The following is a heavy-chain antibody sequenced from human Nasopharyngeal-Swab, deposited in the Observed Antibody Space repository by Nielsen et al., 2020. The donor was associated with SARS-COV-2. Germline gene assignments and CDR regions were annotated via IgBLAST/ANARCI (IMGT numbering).Heavy chain of an antibody. CDR1: GFTFSSYS. J-gene: IGHJ4*02. CDR3: ARSIAARPFDY. CDR2: ISSSSSYI. Sequence: GASLKISCAASGFTFSSYSMNWVRQAPGKGLEWVSSISSSSSYIYYADSVKGRFTISRDNAKNSLYLQMNSLRAEDTAVYYCARSIAARPFDYWGQGTLVTVSS. D-gene: IGHD6-6*01. V-gene: IGHV3-21*01.